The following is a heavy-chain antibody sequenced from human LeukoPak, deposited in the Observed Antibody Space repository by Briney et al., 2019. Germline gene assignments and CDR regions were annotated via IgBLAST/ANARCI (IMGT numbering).Heavy chain of an antibody. Sequence: GRSLRLSCAASGFTFSSYAMHWVRQAPGKGLDGVALISYDGSNSYYAVSVKGRFTISRDNSKDTVYLQMNSLRAEDTAVYFCARDQDYSGSYPSDYWGQGTLVTVSS. J-gene: IGHJ4*02. CDR1: GFTFSSYA. V-gene: IGHV3-30-3*01. CDR3: ARDQDYSGSYPSDY. CDR2: ISYDGSNS. D-gene: IGHD1-26*01.